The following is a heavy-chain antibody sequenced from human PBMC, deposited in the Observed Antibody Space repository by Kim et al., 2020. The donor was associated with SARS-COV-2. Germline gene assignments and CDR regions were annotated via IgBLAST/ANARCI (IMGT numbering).Heavy chain of an antibody. CDR1: GGSISSGGYY. V-gene: IGHV4-31*03. J-gene: IGHJ3*02. CDR2: IYYSGST. CDR3: ARDWATPYIYDSSDRKRVDDAFDI. D-gene: IGHD3-22*01. Sequence: SETLSLTCTVSGGSISSGGYYWSWIRQHPGKGLEWIGYIYYSGSTYYNPSLKSRVTISVDTSKNQFSLKLSSVTAADTAVYYCARDWATPYIYDSSDRKRVDDAFDIWGQGTMVTVSS.